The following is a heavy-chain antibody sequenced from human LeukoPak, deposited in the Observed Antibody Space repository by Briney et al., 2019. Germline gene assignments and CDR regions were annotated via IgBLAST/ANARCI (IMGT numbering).Heavy chain of an antibody. D-gene: IGHD3-10*01. CDR1: GFTFSSYS. CDR2: ISSSSSYI. Sequence: GGSLRLSCAASGFTFSSYSMNWVRQAPGKGLEWVSSISSSSSYIYYADSVKGRFTISRDNAKNSLYLQMNSLRAEDTAVYYCAKGKGSGSGSYLLFDYWGQGTLVTVSS. J-gene: IGHJ4*02. V-gene: IGHV3-21*04. CDR3: AKGKGSGSGSYLLFDY.